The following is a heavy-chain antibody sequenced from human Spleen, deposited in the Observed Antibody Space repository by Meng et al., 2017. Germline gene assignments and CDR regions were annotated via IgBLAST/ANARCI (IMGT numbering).Heavy chain of an antibody. CDR2: ISGSGGTT. J-gene: IGHJ4*02. Sequence: EVQLLESGGGLVQPGGSLRLSCAASGFTFSSYAVNWVRQAPGKGLEWVSGISGSGGTTYYADSVKGRFTISRDNPKNTLYLQMISLRAEDTAVYYCARGDGPGSYLIDYWGQGILVTVSS. D-gene: IGHD3-10*01. V-gene: IGHV3-23*01. CDR1: GFTFSSYA. CDR3: ARGDGPGSYLIDY.